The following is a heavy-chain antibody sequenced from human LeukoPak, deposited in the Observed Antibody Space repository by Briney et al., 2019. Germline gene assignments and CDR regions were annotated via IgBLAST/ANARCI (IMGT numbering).Heavy chain of an antibody. Sequence: GGSLRLSCGASGFTFSSYNMNWVRQAPGKGLEWVSSISSSSSYIYYADSVKGRFTISRDNAKNSLYLQMSSLRAEDTAVYYCARDRDYYYNSGRNDAFDIWGQGTMVTVSS. CDR3: ARDRDYYYNSGRNDAFDI. D-gene: IGHD3-10*01. J-gene: IGHJ3*02. CDR2: ISSSSSYI. CDR1: GFTFSSYN. V-gene: IGHV3-21*01.